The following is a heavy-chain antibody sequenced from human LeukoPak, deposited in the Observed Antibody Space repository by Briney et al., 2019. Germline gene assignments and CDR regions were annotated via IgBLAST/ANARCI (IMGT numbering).Heavy chain of an antibody. D-gene: IGHD6-13*01. CDR1: GFTFSSYW. J-gene: IGHJ5*02. CDR3: ARDRAATNWFDP. Sequence: PGGSLRLSCAASGFTFSSYWMSWVRQAPGKGLVWVSRINSDGSSTSYADSVKGRFTISRDNAKNTLYLQMNSLRAEDTAVYYCARDRAATNWFDPWGQGTLVTVSS. V-gene: IGHV3-74*01. CDR2: INSDGSST.